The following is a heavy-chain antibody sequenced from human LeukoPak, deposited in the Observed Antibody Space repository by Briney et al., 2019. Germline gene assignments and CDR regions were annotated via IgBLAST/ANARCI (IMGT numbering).Heavy chain of an antibody. D-gene: IGHD6-6*01. CDR1: GYTFTSYA. CDR2: INPTGGST. J-gene: IGHJ4*02. CDR3: ARTAARRFDY. V-gene: IGHV1-46*01. Sequence: ASVKVSCKASGYTFTSYAMHWVRQAPGQGLEWMGIINPTGGSTTYAQKFQGRVAMTRDTSTSTVYMELSSLRSDDTAVYYCARTAARRFDYWGQGTLVTVSS.